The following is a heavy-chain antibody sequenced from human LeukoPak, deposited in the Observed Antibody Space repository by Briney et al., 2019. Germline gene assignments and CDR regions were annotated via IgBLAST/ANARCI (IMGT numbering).Heavy chain of an antibody. D-gene: IGHD6-19*01. Sequence: GASVKVSCKASGYTFTSYGISWVRQAPGQGLEWMGWISAYNGNTNYAQKLQGRVTMTTDTSTSTAYVELRSLRSDDTAVYYCARDQGGSSGWFYYYYYGMDVWGQGTTVTVSS. CDR2: ISAYNGNT. V-gene: IGHV1-18*01. CDR1: GYTFTSYG. J-gene: IGHJ6*02. CDR3: ARDQGGSSGWFYYYYYGMDV.